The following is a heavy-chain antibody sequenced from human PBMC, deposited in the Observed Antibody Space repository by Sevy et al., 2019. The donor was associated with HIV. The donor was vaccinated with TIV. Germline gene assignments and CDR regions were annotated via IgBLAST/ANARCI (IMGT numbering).Heavy chain of an antibody. Sequence: GESLKISCKGSGYSFISYWIAWVRQMPGKGLEWMGIFYPGDSDTRYSPSFQGQVTISVDKSITTAYLQWGSLKASATAVYYCARVSRWYYYGSGSLIGVGGMDVWGQGTTVTVSS. D-gene: IGHD3-10*01. CDR1: GYSFISYW. J-gene: IGHJ6*02. CDR3: ARVSRWYYYGSGSLIGVGGMDV. CDR2: FYPGDSDT. V-gene: IGHV5-51*01.